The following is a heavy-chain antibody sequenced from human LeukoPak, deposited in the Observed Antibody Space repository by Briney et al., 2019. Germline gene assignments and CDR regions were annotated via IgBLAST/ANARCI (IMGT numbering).Heavy chain of an antibody. CDR3: ARHVSAYSSGLPYYMDV. J-gene: IGHJ6*03. CDR2: IYYSGST. Sequence: SETLSLTCTVSGGSISSSSYYWGWIRQPPGKGLEWIGSIYYSGSTCYNPSLKSRVTISVDTSKNQFSLKLSSVTAADTAVFYCARHVSAYSSGLPYYMDVWGKGTTVTVSS. V-gene: IGHV4-39*01. CDR1: GGSISSSSYY. D-gene: IGHD6-19*01.